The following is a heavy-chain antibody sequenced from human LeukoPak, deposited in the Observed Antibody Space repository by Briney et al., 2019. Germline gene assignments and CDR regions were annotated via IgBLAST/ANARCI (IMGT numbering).Heavy chain of an antibody. CDR1: GGSFSSSNW. Sequence: SETLSLTCAVSGGSFSSSNWWSWVRQPPGKGLEWIGEIYHSGSTNYNPSLKSRVTISVDRSKNQFSLKLSSVTTADTAVYYCARGDCGSSTSCYKGGGPIDYWGQGTLVTVSS. V-gene: IGHV4-4*02. CDR3: ARGDCGSSTSCYKGGGPIDY. D-gene: IGHD2-2*02. J-gene: IGHJ4*02. CDR2: IYHSGST.